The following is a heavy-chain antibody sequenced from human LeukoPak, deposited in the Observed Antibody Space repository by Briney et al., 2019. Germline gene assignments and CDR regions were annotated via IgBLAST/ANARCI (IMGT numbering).Heavy chain of an antibody. CDR1: GFTFSNYW. CDR3: AKEIAVAGTLWDY. Sequence: GGSLRLSCAASGFTFSNYWMYWVRQVPGKGLVWVSRISPDGKDTSHADSVKGRFTISRDNAKNSLYLQMNSLRVGDTALYYCAKEIAVAGTLWDYWGQGTLVTVSS. CDR2: ISPDGKDT. J-gene: IGHJ4*02. D-gene: IGHD6-19*01. V-gene: IGHV3-74*01.